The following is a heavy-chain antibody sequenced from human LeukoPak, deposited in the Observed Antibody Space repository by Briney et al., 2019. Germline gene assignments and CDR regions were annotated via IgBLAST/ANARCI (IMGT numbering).Heavy chain of an antibody. J-gene: IGHJ4*02. D-gene: IGHD3-22*01. CDR2: VSAYNGNT. CDR1: GYTFTSHG. Sequence: ASVKVSCKASGYTFTSHGIIWVRQAPGQGLEWMGRVSAYNGNTKYAQKVQGRVTITTDTSTSTAYMELRSLRSDDTAVYYCARGFPPRRYYDSSGYYSYYFDYWGQGTLVTVSS. CDR3: ARGFPPRRYYDSSGYYSYYFDY. V-gene: IGHV1-18*01.